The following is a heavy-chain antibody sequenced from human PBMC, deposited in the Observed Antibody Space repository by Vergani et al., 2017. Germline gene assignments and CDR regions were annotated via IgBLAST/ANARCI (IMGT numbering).Heavy chain of an antibody. V-gene: IGHV3-23*01. CDR3: ARISYDTTPYWQGGYDC. D-gene: IGHD3-22*01. CDR1: GFTFSACP. J-gene: IGHJ4*02. CDR2: ISALYPST. Sequence: EVQLLQSGGGVIQPGGSVRLSCAASGFTFSACPMTWVRQAPGRGLEWVSAISALYPSTYYADSVKGRFTISRDNSKNMLYQQMNSLRAADTAVYYSARISYDTTPYWQGGYDCWGQGTLVSVSS.